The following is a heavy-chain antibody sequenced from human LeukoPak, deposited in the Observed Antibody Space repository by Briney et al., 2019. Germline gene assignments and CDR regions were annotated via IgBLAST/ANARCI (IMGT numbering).Heavy chain of an antibody. J-gene: IGHJ2*01. CDR2: IYYSGSI. V-gene: IGHV4-34*01. CDR3: ARRDLKDWYFDL. CDR1: GGSFSGYY. Sequence: PSETLSLTCAVYGGSFSGYYWSWIRQPPGKGLEWIGSIYYSGSIYYNPPLKSRVTISVDTSKNQFSLKVSSVTAVDTAVYYCARRDLKDWYFDLWGGGTLVTVSS.